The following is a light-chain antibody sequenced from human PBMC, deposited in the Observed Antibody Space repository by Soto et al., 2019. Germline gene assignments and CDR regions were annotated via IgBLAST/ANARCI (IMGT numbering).Light chain of an antibody. J-gene: IGLJ1*01. CDR1: SSDVGGYNY. CDR3: SSYTSSSTL. Sequence: QSVLAQPASVSGSPGQWITISCTGTSSDVGGYNYVSWYQQHPGKAPKLMIYAVTDRPSGVSSRFSGSKSGNTASLTISGLQDEDEADYYCSSYTSSSTLFGTGTKVTAL. CDR2: AVT. V-gene: IGLV2-14*01.